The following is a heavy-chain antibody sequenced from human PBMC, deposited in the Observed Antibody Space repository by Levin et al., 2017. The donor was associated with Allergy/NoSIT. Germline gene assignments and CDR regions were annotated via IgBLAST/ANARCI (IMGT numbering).Heavy chain of an antibody. D-gene: IGHD6-19*01. CDR2: IYWDDDK. Sequence: SGPTLVKPTQTLTLTCTFSGFSLSTSGVGVGWIRQPPGKALEWLALIYWDDDKRYSLSLKRKLTITKDTSKNQVVLTMTNMDPVDTATYYCAHRSRGSRTYSSGWRFDYWGQGTLVTVSS. CDR3: AHRSRGSRTYSSGWRFDY. CDR1: GFSLSTSGVG. V-gene: IGHV2-5*02. J-gene: IGHJ4*02.